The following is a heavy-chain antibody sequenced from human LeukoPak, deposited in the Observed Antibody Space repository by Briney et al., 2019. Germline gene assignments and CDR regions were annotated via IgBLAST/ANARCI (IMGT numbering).Heavy chain of an antibody. D-gene: IGHD6-13*01. V-gene: IGHV4-39*01. J-gene: IGHJ6*03. CDR1: GGSISSSSYY. CDR2: IYYSGST. Sequence: SETLSLTCTVSGGSISSSSYYWGWIRQPPGKGLEWIGSIYYSGSTYYNPSLKSRVTISVDTSKNQFSLKLSSVTAADTAVYYCARGDYSSSWYYYYYYMDVWGKGTTVTISS. CDR3: ARGDYSSSWYYYYYYMDV.